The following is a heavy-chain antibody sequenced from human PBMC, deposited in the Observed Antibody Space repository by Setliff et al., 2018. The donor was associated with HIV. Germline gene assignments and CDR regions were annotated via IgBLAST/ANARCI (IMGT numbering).Heavy chain of an antibody. CDR3: ARDAFDYTAHYYSYMDV. CDR1: GYTFTNYY. D-gene: IGHD4-4*01. J-gene: IGHJ6*03. Sequence: ASVKVSCKASGYTFTNYYIHWVRQAPGQGLEWMGIINPSGGSTTYAQKFQGRVIMTRDTSTSTVYMELSSLRSEDTAVYYCARDAFDYTAHYYSYMDVWGKGTTVTVSS. V-gene: IGHV1-46*01. CDR2: INPSGGST.